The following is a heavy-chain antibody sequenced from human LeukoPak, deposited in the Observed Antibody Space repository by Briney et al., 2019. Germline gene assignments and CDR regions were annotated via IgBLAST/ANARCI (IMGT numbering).Heavy chain of an antibody. CDR3: ATDPRREINY. CDR1: GFTXSSYS. CDR2: ISSSSSYI. V-gene: IGHV3-21*01. Sequence: GXXRLPXXASGFTXSSYSMNWVRQAPGKGLEWVSSISSSSSYIYYADSVKGRFTISRDNAKNSLYLQMNSLRAEDTAVYYCATDPRREINYWGQGTLVTVSS. J-gene: IGHJ4*02. D-gene: IGHD5-24*01.